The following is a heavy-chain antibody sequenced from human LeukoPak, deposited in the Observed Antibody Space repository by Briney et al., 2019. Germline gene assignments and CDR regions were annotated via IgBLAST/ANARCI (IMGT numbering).Heavy chain of an antibody. Sequence: GGSLRLSCAASGFTFSSYGMNWVRQAPGKGLEWVSYISSSSSTIYYADSVKGRFTISRDNSKNTLYLQMNSLRAEDTAVYYCAKATGTTEVDYWGQGTLVTVSS. V-gene: IGHV3-48*01. CDR2: ISSSSSTI. CDR1: GFTFSSYG. J-gene: IGHJ4*02. D-gene: IGHD1-1*01. CDR3: AKATGTTEVDY.